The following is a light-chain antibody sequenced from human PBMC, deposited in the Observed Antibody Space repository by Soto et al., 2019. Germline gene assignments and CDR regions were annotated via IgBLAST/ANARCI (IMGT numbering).Light chain of an antibody. V-gene: IGLV3-9*01. CDR2: RDS. CDR3: QVWDSSTVV. J-gene: IGLJ2*01. Sequence: YELTQPLSVSVALGQTARITCGGNNIGSKNVHWYQQKPGQAPVLVIYRDSSRPSGIPERFSGSNSGNTATLTITRAQGGDEADYYCQVWDSSTVVFGGGTKLTVL. CDR1: NIGSKN.